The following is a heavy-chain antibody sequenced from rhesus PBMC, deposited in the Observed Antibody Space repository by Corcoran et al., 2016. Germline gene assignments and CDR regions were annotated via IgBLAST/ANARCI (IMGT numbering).Heavy chain of an antibody. CDR2: IGGSSATT. CDR3: ARTSGQWWGDY. CDR1: GYSISSGYG. D-gene: IGHD2-39*02. Sequence: QVQLQESGPGLVKPSETLSLTCAVSGYSISSGYGWSWIRQPPGKGLEWIGDIGGSSATTNYSPSITSRATISEDTSKNQFARTLGSVGAADTAVYYCARTSGQWWGDYWGPGVLVTVSS. J-gene: IGHJ4*01. V-gene: IGHV4-127*01.